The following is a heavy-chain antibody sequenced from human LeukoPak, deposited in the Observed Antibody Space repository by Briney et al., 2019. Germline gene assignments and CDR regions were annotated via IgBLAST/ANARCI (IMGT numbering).Heavy chain of an antibody. CDR1: GFTFSNYW. Sequence: GGSLRLSCEGSGFTFSNYWMGWVRQAPGKGLRWVANIKTDGSEKYYVDSVKGRFTISRDNAKNPLYLQMNSLRAEDTAVYYCATYSSLNRREFQYWGQGTLLTVSS. V-gene: IGHV3-7*01. CDR2: IKTDGSEK. D-gene: IGHD3-22*01. CDR3: ATYSSLNRREFQY. J-gene: IGHJ1*01.